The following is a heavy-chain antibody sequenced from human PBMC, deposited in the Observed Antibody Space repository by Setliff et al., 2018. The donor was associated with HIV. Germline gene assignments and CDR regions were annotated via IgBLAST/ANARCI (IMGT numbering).Heavy chain of an antibody. J-gene: IGHJ4*02. CDR3: AGSRGYFVQAD. CDR1: GFTFTNYW. Sequence: GGSLRLSCAASGFTFTNYWMSWVRQSPGKELEWVANIHKDGSEKYYVDSVKGRFTISRDNTKNFLYLEMNSLRAEDTAVYYCAGSRGYFVQADWGQGTLVTVSS. CDR2: IHKDGSEK. V-gene: IGHV3-7*01. D-gene: IGHD1-1*01.